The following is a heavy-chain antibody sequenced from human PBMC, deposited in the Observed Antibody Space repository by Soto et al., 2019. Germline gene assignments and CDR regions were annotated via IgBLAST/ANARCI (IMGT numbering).Heavy chain of an antibody. CDR3: AKGYSTTIFGVDTLPDS. CDR1: RFTFSSYA. Sequence: PGGSLRLSCAAYRFTFSSYAMTWVRQAPGKGLEWVSTISGNGGTTSYADSVKGRFTISRDNSKNTVNLQMNSLRAEDTAIYYCAKGYSTTIFGVDTLPDSWGQGTLVTVSS. J-gene: IGHJ4*02. D-gene: IGHD3-3*01. V-gene: IGHV3-23*01. CDR2: ISGNGGTT.